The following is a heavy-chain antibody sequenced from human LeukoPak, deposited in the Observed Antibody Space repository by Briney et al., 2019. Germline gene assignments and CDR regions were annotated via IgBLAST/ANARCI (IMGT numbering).Heavy chain of an antibody. Sequence: SETLSLTCAVYGGSFSGYYWSWIRQPPGKGLEWIGEINHSGSTNYNPSLKSRVTISVDTSKNQFSLKLSSVTAADTAVYYCARHQAIGGPHPFDYWGQGTLVTVSS. D-gene: IGHD3-10*01. CDR1: GGSFSGYY. J-gene: IGHJ4*02. CDR2: INHSGST. CDR3: ARHQAIGGPHPFDY. V-gene: IGHV4-34*01.